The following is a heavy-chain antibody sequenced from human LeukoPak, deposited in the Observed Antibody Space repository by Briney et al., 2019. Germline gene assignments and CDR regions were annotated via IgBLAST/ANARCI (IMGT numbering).Heavy chain of an antibody. D-gene: IGHD6-13*01. CDR1: GFTFSSYG. Sequence: GGSLRLSCAASGFTFSSYGMSWVRQAPGKGLEWVSAISGSGGSTYYADSVKGRFTISRDNSKNTLYLQMNSLRAEDTAVYYCAKLRAAYSSSWPNFDYWGQGTLVTVSS. J-gene: IGHJ4*02. CDR2: ISGSGGST. V-gene: IGHV3-23*01. CDR3: AKLRAAYSSSWPNFDY.